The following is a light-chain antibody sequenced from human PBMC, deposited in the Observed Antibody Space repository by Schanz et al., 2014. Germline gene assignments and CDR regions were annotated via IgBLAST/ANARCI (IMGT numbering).Light chain of an antibody. CDR3: ATWDDSLNGQV. Sequence: QSVLTQPPSVSGAPGQRVTISCTGSTSNIGAGYDVHWYQHFPGAAPKLLIFGDSNRPSGVPARFFGSKSGTSASLAITGLQAEDEADYHCATWDDSLNGQVFGTGTKLTVL. CDR2: GDS. CDR1: TSNIGAGYD. V-gene: IGLV1-40*01. J-gene: IGLJ1*01.